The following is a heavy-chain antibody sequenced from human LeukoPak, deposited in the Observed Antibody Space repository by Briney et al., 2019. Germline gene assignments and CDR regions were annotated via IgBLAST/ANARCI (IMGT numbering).Heavy chain of an antibody. Sequence: SQTLSLTCAISGDSVSSISVAWNWIRQSPSRGLEWLGRTFYRSKWYYEYAVSVKSRINISPDTSKNQFSLQLTSVTPEDTAVYYCSLARSEYHYGMDVWGQGTTVTVSS. CDR3: SLARSEYHYGMDV. CDR2: TFYRSKWYY. CDR1: GDSVSSISVA. J-gene: IGHJ6*02. V-gene: IGHV6-1*01.